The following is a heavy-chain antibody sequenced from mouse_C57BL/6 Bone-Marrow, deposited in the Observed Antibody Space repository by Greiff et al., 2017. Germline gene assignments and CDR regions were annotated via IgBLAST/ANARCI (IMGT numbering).Heavy chain of an antibody. Sequence: VHVKQSGPELVKPGASVKISCKASGYSFTDYNMNWVKQSNGKSLEWIGVINPNYGTTSYNQKFKGKATLTVDQSSSTAYMQLNSLTSEDSAVYYGARWAHYYGTDYFDYWGQGTTLTVSS. J-gene: IGHJ2*01. CDR3: ARWAHYYGTDYFDY. CDR1: GYSFTDYN. CDR2: INPNYGTT. V-gene: IGHV1-39*01. D-gene: IGHD1-1*01.